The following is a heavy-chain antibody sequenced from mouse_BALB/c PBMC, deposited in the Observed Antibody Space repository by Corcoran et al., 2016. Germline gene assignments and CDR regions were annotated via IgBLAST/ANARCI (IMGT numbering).Heavy chain of an antibody. V-gene: IGHV1-18*01. CDR3: ARYYYGSSPGWYFDV. J-gene: IGHJ1*01. Sequence: EVQLQQSGPELVKPGASVKITCNTSGYTFTEYTMHWVKQSHGTSLEWIGGINPNNGGTSYNQKFKGKATLTVDKSSSTAYMELRSLTSEDSAVYYCARYYYGSSPGWYFDVWGAGTMVTVSS. CDR1: GYTFTEYT. CDR2: INPNNGGT. D-gene: IGHD1-1*01.